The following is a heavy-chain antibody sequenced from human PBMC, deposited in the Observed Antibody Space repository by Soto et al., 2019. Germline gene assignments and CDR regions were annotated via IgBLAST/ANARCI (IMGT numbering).Heavy chain of an antibody. CDR2: IKGDGSVT. D-gene: IGHD3-16*01. CDR3: ARGGV. V-gene: IGHV3-7*01. CDR1: GFTFSSDW. Sequence: EVQLVESGGGLVQPGGSLRLSCAASGFTFSSDWMSWVRQAPGKGLELVANIKGDGSVTDYVDSEKGRFTISRDNAKNSLYLQMNGLRVEDTAVYYCARGGVWGQGALVTVSS. J-gene: IGHJ4*02.